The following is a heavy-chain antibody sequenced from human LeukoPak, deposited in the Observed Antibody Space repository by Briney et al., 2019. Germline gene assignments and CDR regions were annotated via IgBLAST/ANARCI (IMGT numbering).Heavy chain of an antibody. J-gene: IGHJ4*02. CDR2: INPRGGST. CDR3: ARVVVTAATADY. V-gene: IGHV1-46*01. CDR1: GYTFTSYY. D-gene: IGHD6-25*01. Sequence: ASAKVSCKASGYTFTSYYMHWVRQAPGQGLEWMGIINPRGGSTDYSQKFQDRVTMSSDTSTSTVYMELSSLRSEDTAVYFCARVVVTAATADYWGQGTLVTVSS.